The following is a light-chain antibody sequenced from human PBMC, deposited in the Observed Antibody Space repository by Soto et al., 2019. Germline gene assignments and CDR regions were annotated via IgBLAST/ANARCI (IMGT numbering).Light chain of an antibody. CDR3: CSYTSSASVV. CDR2: SVN. CDR1: SSDIGSYYF. J-gene: IGLJ2*01. Sequence: QSALIQPPSVSGSPGQSVTISCTGTSSDIGSYYFVSWYQQHPGTVPKPMIYSVNTQPSGVPDRFSGSKSGNTASLTISGLQAEDEADHCCCSYTSSASVVFGGGTKLTVL. V-gene: IGLV2-18*02.